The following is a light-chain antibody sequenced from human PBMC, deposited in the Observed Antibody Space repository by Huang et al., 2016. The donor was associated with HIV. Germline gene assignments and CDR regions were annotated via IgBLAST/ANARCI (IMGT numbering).Light chain of an antibody. V-gene: IGKV3D-15*01. J-gene: IGKJ1*01. CDR3: QHYNNWPPWT. CDR1: QGVSNN. Sequence: EIVMTQSPATLSVSPGERATLSCRASQGVSNNIAWYQQKPGQTPRLLIHGASTMATGIAAKFSGRGSGTDFTLTITSLQPEDSAVYYCQHYNNWPPWTFGPGTQVEI. CDR2: GAS.